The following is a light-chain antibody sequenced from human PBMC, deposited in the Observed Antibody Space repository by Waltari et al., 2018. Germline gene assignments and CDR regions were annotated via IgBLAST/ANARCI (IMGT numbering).Light chain of an antibody. Sequence: QSALTQPASVSGSPGQSITMSCTGTTSDIGGYKHVSWYQQHPGKAPKVVIYDVNKRPSGVPNRFSASKSGNTASLTISGLQPEDEAEYYCTSYSDNSASPYVFGTGTKVTV. V-gene: IGLV2-14*03. CDR1: TSDIGGYKH. CDR3: TSYSDNSASPYV. J-gene: IGLJ1*01. CDR2: DVN.